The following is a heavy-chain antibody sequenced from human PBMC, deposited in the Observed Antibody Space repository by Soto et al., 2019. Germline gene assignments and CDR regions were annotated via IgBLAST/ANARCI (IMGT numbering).Heavy chain of an antibody. Sequence: GGSLRLXCAASGFTFSSYAMSWVRQAPGKGLEWVSTIGGSGGSTYYADSVKGRFTISRDNAKNSLYLQMNSLRDEDTAVYYCARDRYYDFWSGYVYYYYGMDVWGQGTTVTVSS. D-gene: IGHD3-3*01. CDR3: ARDRYYDFWSGYVYYYYGMDV. CDR1: GFTFSSYA. J-gene: IGHJ6*02. V-gene: IGHV3-23*01. CDR2: IGGSGGST.